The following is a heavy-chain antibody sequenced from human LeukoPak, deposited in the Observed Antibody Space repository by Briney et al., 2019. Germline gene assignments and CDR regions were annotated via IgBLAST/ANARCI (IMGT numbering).Heavy chain of an antibody. D-gene: IGHD3-22*01. J-gene: IGHJ4*02. CDR3: ARDPDYYDSSGYYSY. Sequence: GASVTVSCKASGYTFTGYYMHWVRQPPGQGLEWMGWINPNRGGTNYAQKFQGRVTMTRDTSISTAYMELSRLRSDDTAVYYCARDPDYYDSSGYYSYWGQGTLVTVSS. CDR2: INPNRGGT. CDR1: GYTFTGYY. V-gene: IGHV1-2*02.